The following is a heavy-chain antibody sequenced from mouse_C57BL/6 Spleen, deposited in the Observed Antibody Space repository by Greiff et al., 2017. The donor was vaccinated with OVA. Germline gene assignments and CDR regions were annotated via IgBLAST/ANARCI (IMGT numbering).Heavy chain of an antibody. CDR3: ARSDYGSSYCAMYY. J-gene: IGHJ4*01. Sequence: QVQLQQPGAELVKPGASVKMSCKASGYTFTSYWITWVKQRPGQGLEWIGDIYPGSGSTNYNEKFKSKATLTVDTSSSTAYMQLSSLTSEDSAVYYCARSDYGSSYCAMYYWGQGTSVTVSS. CDR2: IYPGSGST. CDR1: GYTFTSYW. V-gene: IGHV1-55*01. D-gene: IGHD1-1*01.